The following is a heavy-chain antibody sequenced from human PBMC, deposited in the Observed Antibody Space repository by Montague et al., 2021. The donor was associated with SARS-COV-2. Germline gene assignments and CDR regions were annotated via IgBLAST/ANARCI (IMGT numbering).Heavy chain of an antibody. D-gene: IGHD6-19*01. J-gene: IGHJ4*02. CDR1: GFTFSSYS. CDR2: ISSGSSYI. V-gene: IGHV3-21*01. Sequence: SLRLSCAASGFTFSSYSMNWVRQAPGKGLEWASSISSGSSYIYYADSVKGRFTISRENAKNSLYLQMNSLRAGDTAVYYCATGYSSGWSHQYYFDYWGQGTLVSVSS. CDR3: ATGYSSGWSHQYYFDY.